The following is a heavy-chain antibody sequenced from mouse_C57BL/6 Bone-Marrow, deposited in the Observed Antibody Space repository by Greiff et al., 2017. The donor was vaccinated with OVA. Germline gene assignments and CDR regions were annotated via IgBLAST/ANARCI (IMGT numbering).Heavy chain of an antibody. CDR3: ARKGGWLRRYFDV. V-gene: IGHV1-80*01. CDR1: GYAFSSYW. J-gene: IGHJ1*03. D-gene: IGHD2-2*01. CDR2: IYPGDGAT. Sequence: QVQLQQSGAELVKPGASVKISCKASGYAFSSYWMNWVKQRPGKGLEWIGQIYPGDGATNYNGKFKGKATLTADKSSSTSYMQLSSLTSEDSAVYFGARKGGWLRRYFDVWGTGTTVTVSA.